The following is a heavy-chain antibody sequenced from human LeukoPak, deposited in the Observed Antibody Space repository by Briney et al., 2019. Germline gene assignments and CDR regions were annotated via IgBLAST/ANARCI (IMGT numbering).Heavy chain of an antibody. CDR1: GFTFSSYA. CDR2: IKQDGSEK. J-gene: IGHJ4*02. D-gene: IGHD2-2*02. Sequence: GGSLRLSCAASGFTFSSYAMSWVRQAPGKGLEWVANIKQDGSEKYYVDSVKGRFTISRDNAKNSLYLQMNSLRAEDTAVYYCARDRLLYPFDYWGQGTLVTVSS. V-gene: IGHV3-7*03. CDR3: ARDRLLYPFDY.